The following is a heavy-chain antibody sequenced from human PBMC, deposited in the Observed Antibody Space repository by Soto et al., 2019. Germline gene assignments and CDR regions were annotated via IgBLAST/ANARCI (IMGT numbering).Heavy chain of an antibody. D-gene: IGHD3-10*01. V-gene: IGHV1-3*01. CDR1: GYTFTHYH. CDR3: ARADTMVRGVMNYFDY. CDR2: INAGNGNT. Sequence: GASVKVSCKASGYTFTHYHMHWVRQAPGQRLEWMGWINAGNGNTKYSQKFQGRVTITRDTSASTAYMELSSLRSEDTAVYYCARADTMVRGVMNYFDYWGQGTLVTVSS. J-gene: IGHJ4*02.